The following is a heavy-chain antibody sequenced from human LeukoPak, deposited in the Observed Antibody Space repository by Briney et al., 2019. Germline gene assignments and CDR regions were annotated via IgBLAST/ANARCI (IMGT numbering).Heavy chain of an antibody. CDR2: ISYDGSNK. CDR1: GFTFSSYG. V-gene: IGHV3-30*18. CDR3: AKEYSSSWYGYYYGMDV. J-gene: IGHJ6*02. D-gene: IGHD6-13*01. Sequence: RSLRLSCAASGFTFSSYGMHWVRQAPGKGLEWVAVISYDGSNKYYADSVKGRFTISRDNSKNTLYLQMNSLRAEDTAVYYCAKEYSSSWYGYYYGMDVWGQGTTVTVSS.